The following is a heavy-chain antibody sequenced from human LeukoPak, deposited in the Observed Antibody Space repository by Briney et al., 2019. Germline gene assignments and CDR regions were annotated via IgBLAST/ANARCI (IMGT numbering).Heavy chain of an antibody. V-gene: IGHV4-30-4*01. CDR2: IYDSGST. D-gene: IGHD2-15*01. CDR3: ARDCSGGSCYGAFDI. CDR1: GASIRSGDYY. J-gene: IGHJ3*02. Sequence: SETLSLTCTVSGASIRSGDYYWSWIRQPPGKGLEWIGYIYDSGSTYYNPPLKSRITISVDTSENRFSLKLSSVTATDTAVYYCARDCSGGSCYGAFDIWGQGTMVTVSS.